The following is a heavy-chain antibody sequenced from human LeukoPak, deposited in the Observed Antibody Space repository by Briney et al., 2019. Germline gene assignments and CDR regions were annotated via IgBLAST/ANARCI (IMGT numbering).Heavy chain of an antibody. CDR3: ARGEINDNWFDP. D-gene: IGHD3-10*01. CDR1: GGTFSSYT. V-gene: IGHV1-69*02. Sequence: SVKVSCKASGGTFSSYTISWVRQAPGQGLEWMGRIIPILGIANYAQKFQGRVTITADKSTSTAYMELSSLRSEDTAVYYCARGEINDNWFDPWGQGTLVTVSS. CDR2: IIPILGIA. J-gene: IGHJ5*02.